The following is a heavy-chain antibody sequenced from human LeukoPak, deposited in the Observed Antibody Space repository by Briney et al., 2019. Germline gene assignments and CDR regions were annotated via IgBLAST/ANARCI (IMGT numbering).Heavy chain of an antibody. Sequence: PSETLSLTCTVSGGSASSGNYYWTWIRQPPGKGLEWIGYIYYSGSTNYNPSLKSRVTISVDTSKNQFSLKLSSVTAADTAVYYCAREPIAVARNYYFDYWGQGTLVTVSS. D-gene: IGHD6-19*01. J-gene: IGHJ4*02. CDR2: IYYSGST. CDR3: AREPIAVARNYYFDY. CDR1: GGSASSGNYY. V-gene: IGHV4-61*01.